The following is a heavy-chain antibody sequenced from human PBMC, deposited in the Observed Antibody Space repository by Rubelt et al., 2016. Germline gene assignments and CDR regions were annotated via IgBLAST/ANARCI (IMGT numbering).Heavy chain of an antibody. CDR2: INAGYGDT. J-gene: IGHJ5*02. Sequence: PGDSVKVSCKASGYTFSSYAIHWVRQAPGQRLEWMGWINAGYGDTRYSPHFQGRLTITRDTSATTAHMELSSLRAEDTAVYYCARDGYYYESDTTSNYFEGWFDPWGQGTLVTVSS. CDR3: ARDGYYYESDTTSNYFEGWFDP. CDR1: GYTFSSYA. V-gene: IGHV1-3*01. D-gene: IGHD3-22*01.